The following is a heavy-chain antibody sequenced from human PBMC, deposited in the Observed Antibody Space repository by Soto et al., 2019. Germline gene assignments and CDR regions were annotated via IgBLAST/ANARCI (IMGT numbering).Heavy chain of an antibody. CDR3: AKDLAGGNYY. V-gene: IGHV3-23*01. D-gene: IGHD1-26*01. J-gene: IGHJ4*02. Sequence: EVQSLESGGDLVQPGGSLRLSCAASGFTLSNYAMSWVRQAPGKGLEWVSVISGSGSSTYYADSVKGRFTISRDNSKNTLYLQMYSLRAEDTAVYYCAKDLAGGNYYWGQGTLVTVSS. CDR2: ISGSGSST. CDR1: GFTLSNYA.